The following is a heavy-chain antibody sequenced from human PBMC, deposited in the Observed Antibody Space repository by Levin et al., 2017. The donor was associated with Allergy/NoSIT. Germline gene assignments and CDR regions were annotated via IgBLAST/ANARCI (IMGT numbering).Heavy chain of an antibody. CDR3: AGDGYSSAYSEY. Sequence: SETLSLTCAVSGGSLSSYNWWTWVRQPPGKGLEWIGDVYHNGRTNYNPSLKSRVTISVDKSKNQFSLRLTSVTAADTAVYYCAGDGYSSAYSEYWGQGALVTVSS. CDR1: GGSLSSYNW. V-gene: IGHV4-4*02. D-gene: IGHD5-18*01. J-gene: IGHJ4*02. CDR2: VYHNGRT.